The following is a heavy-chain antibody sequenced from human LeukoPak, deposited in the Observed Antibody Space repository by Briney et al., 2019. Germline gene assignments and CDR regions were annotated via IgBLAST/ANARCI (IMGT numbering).Heavy chain of an antibody. Sequence: GGSLRLSCAASGFTFSSYGMHWVRQAPGKGLEWLTFISYDGSKTYFTDSVKGRFTISRDFSKNTLFLLMDSLRPEDTAVYYCARQHTSSWFFGFDFWGQGTLVTVSS. CDR1: GFTFSSYG. CDR3: ARQHTSSWFFGFDF. CDR2: ISYDGSKT. V-gene: IGHV3-30*03. J-gene: IGHJ4*02. D-gene: IGHD6-19*01.